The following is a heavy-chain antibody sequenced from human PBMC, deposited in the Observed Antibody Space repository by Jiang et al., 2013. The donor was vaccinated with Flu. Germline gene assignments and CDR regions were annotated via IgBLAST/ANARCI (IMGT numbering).Heavy chain of an antibody. Sequence: LLKPSETLSLTCAVYGGSFSGYYWSWIRQPPGKGLEWIGEINHSGSTNYNPPLKSRVTISVDTSKNQFSLKLSSVTAADTAVYYCARGALITMVRGSRWFDPWGQGTLVTVSS. V-gene: IGHV4-34*01. CDR2: INHSGST. J-gene: IGHJ5*02. D-gene: IGHD3-10*01. CDR1: GGSFSGYY. CDR3: ARGALITMVRGSRWFDP.